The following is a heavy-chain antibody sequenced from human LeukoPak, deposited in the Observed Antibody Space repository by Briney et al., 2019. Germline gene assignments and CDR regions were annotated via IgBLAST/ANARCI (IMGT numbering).Heavy chain of an antibody. CDR1: GFTFSIYS. D-gene: IGHD3-9*01. J-gene: IGHJ4*02. CDR3: ASSTGYLDY. Sequence: GGSLRLSCAASGFTFSIYSMTWVRQAPGKGLEWLSYITGSSSTIYYADSVKGRFTISRDNAKNSLYLQMNSLRAEDTGVYHCASSTGYLDYWGQGTLVIVSS. V-gene: IGHV3-48*01. CDR2: ITGSSSTI.